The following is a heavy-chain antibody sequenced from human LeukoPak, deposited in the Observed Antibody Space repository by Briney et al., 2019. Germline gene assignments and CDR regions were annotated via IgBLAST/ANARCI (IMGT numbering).Heavy chain of an antibody. CDR2: INPHSGGT. CDR3: VREGNELLSKNFDY. Sequence: ASVKVSCKASGFTFTGYYIHWVRQAPGQGLEWMGYINPHSGGTNSPQKFQGRVTMTTDTSISAAYMELSSLISDDTATYYCVREGNELLSKNFDYWGQGTLVTVSS. J-gene: IGHJ4*02. CDR1: GFTFTGYY. D-gene: IGHD2-21*02. V-gene: IGHV1-2*02.